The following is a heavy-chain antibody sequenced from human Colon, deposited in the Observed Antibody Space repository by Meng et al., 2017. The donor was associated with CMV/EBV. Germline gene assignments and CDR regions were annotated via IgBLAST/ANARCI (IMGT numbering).Heavy chain of an antibody. Sequence: RQVSGPGLGKPSATLFLTCLVSGGSISTYYRRWIRQPAGEGLEWLGRISTTRNTDYNPSLNSRATIWLDTSNNQFSLKLTSVTAADTAVYYCVRGGYSGTQTGGVQEYWGQGTLVTVSS. J-gene: IGHJ4*02. CDR1: GGSISTYY. CDR2: ISTTRNT. D-gene: IGHD5-12*01. V-gene: IGHV4-4*07. CDR3: VRGGYSGTQTGGVQEY.